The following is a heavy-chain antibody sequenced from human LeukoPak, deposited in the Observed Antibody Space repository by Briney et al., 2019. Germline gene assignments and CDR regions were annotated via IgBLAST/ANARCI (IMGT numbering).Heavy chain of an antibody. CDR1: GYTFTSYG. V-gene: IGHV1-18*01. CDR3: AREEESPGPIDI. D-gene: IGHD7-27*01. CDR2: ISVYNGNT. J-gene: IGHJ3*02. Sequence: ASVKVSCKASGYTFTSYGISWVRQAPGQGLEWMGWISVYNGNTNYAQKLQGRVTMTTDKSTSTAYMELRSLRSDDTAVYYCAREEESPGPIDIWGQGTMVTVSS.